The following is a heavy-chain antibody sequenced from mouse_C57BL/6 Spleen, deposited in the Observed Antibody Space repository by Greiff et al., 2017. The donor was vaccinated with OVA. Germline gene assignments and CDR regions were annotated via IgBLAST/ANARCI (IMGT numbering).Heavy chain of an antibody. D-gene: IGHD2-4*01. V-gene: IGHV1-69*01. Sequence: VQRVESGAELVMPGASVKLSCKASGYTFTSYWMHWVKQRPGQGLEWIGEIDPSDSYTNYNQKFKGKSTLTVDKSSSTAYMQLSSLTSEDSAVYYCTRDVITNRYFAVWGTGTTVTVSA. CDR3: TRDVITNRYFAV. J-gene: IGHJ1*03. CDR2: IDPSDSYT. CDR1: GYTFTSYW.